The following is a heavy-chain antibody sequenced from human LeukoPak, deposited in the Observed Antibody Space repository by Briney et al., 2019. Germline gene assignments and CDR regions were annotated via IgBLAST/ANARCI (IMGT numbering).Heavy chain of an antibody. CDR2: INHSGFT. J-gene: IGHJ3*02. Sequence: SETLSLTCAVYGGSFRDYYWSWIRQPPGQGLEWVGEINHSGFTTYNPSLERRITISVDTSKNQFFLNLKSVTAADTAVYYCARANRVVRGFTNRNTRWAMGAFDIWGQGTMVTVSS. V-gene: IGHV4-34*01. CDR3: ARANRVVRGFTNRNTRWAMGAFDI. CDR1: GGSFRDYY. D-gene: IGHD3-10*01.